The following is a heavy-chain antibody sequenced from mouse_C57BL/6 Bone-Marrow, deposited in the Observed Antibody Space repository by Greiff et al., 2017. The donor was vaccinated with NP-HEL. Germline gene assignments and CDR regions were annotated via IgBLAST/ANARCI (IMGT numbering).Heavy chain of an antibody. D-gene: IGHD2-4*01. J-gene: IGHJ4*01. Sequence: EVQLVESGGGLVKPGGSLKLSCAASGFTFSSYAMSWVRQTPEKRLEWVATISDGGSYTYYPDNVKGRFTISRDNAKNNLYLQMSHLKSEDTAMYYCARDRGDYDLYYYAMDYWGQGTSVTVSS. CDR2: ISDGGSYT. CDR1: GFTFSSYA. V-gene: IGHV5-4*01. CDR3: ARDRGDYDLYYYAMDY.